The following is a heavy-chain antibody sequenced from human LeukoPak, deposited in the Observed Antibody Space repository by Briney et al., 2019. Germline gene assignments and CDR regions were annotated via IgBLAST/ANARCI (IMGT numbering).Heavy chain of an antibody. J-gene: IGHJ4*02. D-gene: IGHD4/OR15-4a*01. V-gene: IGHV4-61*02. CDR1: GGSISSGSYY. Sequence: PSETLSLTCTVSGGSISSGSYYWSWIRQPAGKGLEWIGRIYTSGSTNYNPSLKSRVTISVDTSKNQFSLKLSSVTAADTAVYYCARRSRGGSNYNRYYFDYWGQGTLVTVSS. CDR3: ARRSRGGSNYNRYYFDY. CDR2: IYTSGST.